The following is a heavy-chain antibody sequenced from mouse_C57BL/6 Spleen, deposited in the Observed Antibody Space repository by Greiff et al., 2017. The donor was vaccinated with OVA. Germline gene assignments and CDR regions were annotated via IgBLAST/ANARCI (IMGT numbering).Heavy chain of an antibody. J-gene: IGHJ3*01. CDR2: ISYDGSN. CDR3: ARDDGYYDFAY. CDR1: GYSITSGYY. D-gene: IGHD2-3*01. V-gene: IGHV3-6*01. Sequence: EVQRVESGPGLVKPSQSLSLTCSVTGYSITSGYYWNWIRQFPGNKLEWMGYISYDGSNNYNPSLKNRISITRDTSKNQFFLKLNSVTTEDTATYYCARDDGYYDFAYWGQGTLVTVSA.